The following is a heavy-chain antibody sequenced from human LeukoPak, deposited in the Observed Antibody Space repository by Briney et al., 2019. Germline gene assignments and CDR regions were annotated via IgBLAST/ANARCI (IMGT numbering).Heavy chain of an antibody. V-gene: IGHV3-23*01. D-gene: IGHD4-17*01. CDR3: AKSPAKATVTKGLGFDI. Sequence: QPGGSLRLSCAASGFIFSSYAMSWVRQAPGKGLEWVSGISGSGGSTYYADSVKGRFTISRDNSKNTLYLQMNSLRAEDTAVYYCAKSPAKATVTKGLGFDIWGQGTMVTVSS. CDR2: ISGSGGST. J-gene: IGHJ3*02. CDR1: GFIFSSYA.